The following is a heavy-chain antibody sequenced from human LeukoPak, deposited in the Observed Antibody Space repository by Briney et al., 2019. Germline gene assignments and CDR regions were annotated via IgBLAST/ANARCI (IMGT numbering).Heavy chain of an antibody. Sequence: ASVKVSCKASGYTFTGYYMHWVRQAPGQGLEWMGWINPNSGGTNYAQKFQGRVTMTRDTSIRTAYMELSRLRSDDTAVYYCARASDFWSGYYTWTYYFDYWGQGTLVTVSS. CDR2: INPNSGGT. CDR1: GYTFTGYY. J-gene: IGHJ4*02. V-gene: IGHV1-2*02. CDR3: ARASDFWSGYYTWTYYFDY. D-gene: IGHD3-3*01.